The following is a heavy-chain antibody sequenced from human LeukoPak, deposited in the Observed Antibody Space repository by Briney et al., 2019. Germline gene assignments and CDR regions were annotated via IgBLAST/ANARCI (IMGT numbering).Heavy chain of an antibody. CDR2: INTSGDKT. CDR1: GFTFSSYA. CDR3: VKDLFKGDTSTWYYFDY. Sequence: GGSLRLSCSGSGFTFSSYAIHWVRQAPGKGPECVSVINTSGDKTYYADSVKGRFTISRDNSKNTVSLQMSSLRAEDTAMYYCVKDLFKGDTSTWYYFDYWGQGTLVTVSS. V-gene: IGHV3-64D*06. J-gene: IGHJ4*02. D-gene: IGHD6-13*01.